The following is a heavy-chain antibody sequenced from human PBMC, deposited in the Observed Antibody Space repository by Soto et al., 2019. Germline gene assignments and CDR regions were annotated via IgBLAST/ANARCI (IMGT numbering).Heavy chain of an antibody. CDR1: GFTFSSYA. J-gene: IGHJ4*01. Sequence: EVQLLESGGGLVQPGGSLRLSCAASGFTFSSYAMSWVRQAPGKGLEWVSGISGSGGSTYYADSVKGWFTISRDNSKNTLYLQMNSLRAEDTAVVDCAKASRKVVVVVDYFDYWGHGTLLT. CDR2: ISGSGGST. CDR3: AKASRKVVVVVDYFDY. V-gene: IGHV3-23*01. D-gene: IGHD2-15*01.